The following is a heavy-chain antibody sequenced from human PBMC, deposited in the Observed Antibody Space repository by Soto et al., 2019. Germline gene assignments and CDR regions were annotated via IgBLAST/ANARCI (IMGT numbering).Heavy chain of an antibody. D-gene: IGHD3-16*01. Sequence: ASVKVTCTDSGCSFRRYSMHWVRQAPGQALEWMGWIIPHSGETNYAQKFQARVTLTRDTSISTAYMQLSGLTSDDTAVYYCARETDDFPYDAHDLWGHGTLVTVSP. V-gene: IGHV1-2*02. J-gene: IGHJ5*02. CDR2: IIPHSGET. CDR3: ARETDDFPYDAHDL. CDR1: GCSFRRYS.